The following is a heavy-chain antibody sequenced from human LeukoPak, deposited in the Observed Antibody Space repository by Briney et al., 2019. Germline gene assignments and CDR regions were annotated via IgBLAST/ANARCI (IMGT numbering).Heavy chain of an antibody. CDR1: GFTFSSYT. CDR2: ITGSGDNT. V-gene: IGHV3-23*01. J-gene: IGHJ4*02. CDR3: AKVSDWGRPSYIDY. Sequence: GESLRLSCAASGFTFSSYTMSWVRQAPGKGLEWVSAITGSGDNTYYAGSVKGRFTISRDNSKNTLYLQMNSLRAEDTAVYYCAKVSDWGRPSYIDYWGQGTLVTVSS. D-gene: IGHD7-27*01.